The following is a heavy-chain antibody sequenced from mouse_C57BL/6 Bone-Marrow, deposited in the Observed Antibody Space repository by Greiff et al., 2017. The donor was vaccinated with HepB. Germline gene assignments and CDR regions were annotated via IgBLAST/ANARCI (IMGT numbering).Heavy chain of an antibody. CDR3: ARSGYSNYDPAWFAY. CDR1: GYAFTNYL. V-gene: IGHV1-54*01. CDR2: INPGSGGT. Sequence: QVQLKESGAELVRPGTSVKVSCKASGYAFTNYLIEWVKQRPGQGLEWIGVINPGSGGTNYNEKFKGKATLTADKSSSTAYMQLSSLTSEDSAVYFCARSGYSNYDPAWFAYWGQGTLVTVSA. J-gene: IGHJ3*01. D-gene: IGHD2-5*01.